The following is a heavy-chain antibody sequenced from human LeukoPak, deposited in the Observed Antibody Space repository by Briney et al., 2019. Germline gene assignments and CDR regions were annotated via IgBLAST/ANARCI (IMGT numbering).Heavy chain of an antibody. CDR1: GSSFTSYW. CDR3: ARQAARLWFGELLVRDDAFDI. V-gene: IGHV5-10-1*01. D-gene: IGHD3-10*01. J-gene: IGHJ3*02. CDR2: IDPSDSYT. Sequence: GESLKISCKGSGSSFTSYWISWVRQMPGKGLEWMERIDPSDSYTNYSPSFQGHVTISADKSISTAYLQWSSLKASDTAMYYCARQAARLWFGELLVRDDAFDIWGQATMVTVPS.